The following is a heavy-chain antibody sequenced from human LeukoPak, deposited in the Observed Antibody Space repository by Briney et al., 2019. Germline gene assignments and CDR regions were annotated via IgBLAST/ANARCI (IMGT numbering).Heavy chain of an antibody. CDR1: GGSFSGHY. V-gene: IGHV4-34*01. Sequence: SETLSLTCAVYGGSFSGHYWSWIRQPPGKGLEWIGEINHSGSTNYNPSLKSRVTISVDTSKNQFSLKLSSVTAADTAVYYCARARSSGWFNWFDPWGQGTLVTVSS. CDR3: ARARSSGWFNWFDP. J-gene: IGHJ5*02. D-gene: IGHD6-19*01. CDR2: INHSGST.